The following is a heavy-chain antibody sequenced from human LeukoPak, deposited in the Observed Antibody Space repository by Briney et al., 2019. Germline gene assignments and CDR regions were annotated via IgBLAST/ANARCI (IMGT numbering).Heavy chain of an antibody. CDR1: GFAVSSYW. V-gene: IGHV3-74*01. Sequence: GGSLRLSCAASGFAVSSYWMHWVRQAPGKGLVWVSRINSDGSMTGYADSVKGRFTISRGNAKNTLYLQMNSLRAEDTAVYYCEPTYYYGSGILNWGQGTLVTVSS. CDR3: EPTYYYGSGILN. CDR2: INSDGSMT. J-gene: IGHJ4*02. D-gene: IGHD3-10*01.